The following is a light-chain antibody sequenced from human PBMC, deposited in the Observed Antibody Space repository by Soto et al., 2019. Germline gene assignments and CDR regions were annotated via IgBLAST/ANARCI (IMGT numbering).Light chain of an antibody. CDR2: AAS. J-gene: IGKJ1*01. V-gene: IGKV1-39*01. CDR3: QQSFSTPWT. Sequence: DIQMTQSPSSLSASVGDRVTITCRASESISVYLNWYQQKAGKAPNLLISAASGLQSGVPSRFSGSGYRTDFTLTISSLQPEDFATYYCQQSFSTPWTFGQGTKLDIK. CDR1: ESISVY.